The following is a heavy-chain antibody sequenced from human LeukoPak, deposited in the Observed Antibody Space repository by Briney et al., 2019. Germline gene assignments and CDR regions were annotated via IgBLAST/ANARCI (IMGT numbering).Heavy chain of an antibody. V-gene: IGHV5-51*01. CDR3: ARERGHPDY. Sequence: GESLQISCKGSGYTFTTFWIAWVRQMPGKGLEWMGIIYPDDSDTRYSPSFQGQVTISADKSISTAYLQWTSLKASDTAMYYCARERGHPDYWGQGTLVTVSS. CDR1: GYTFTTFW. J-gene: IGHJ4*02. CDR2: IYPDDSDT.